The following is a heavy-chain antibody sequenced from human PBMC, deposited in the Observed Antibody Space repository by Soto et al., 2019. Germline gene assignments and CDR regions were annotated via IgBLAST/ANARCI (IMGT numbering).Heavy chain of an antibody. CDR2: ITGNSARI. Sequence: GVSLRLSCSASDSPLRRFAIRRVLPATGKGLEWVSGITGNSARIYYADSVKGRFSISRDNSKNTLYLQMDTLRAEDTVFYYCAKEVHFGYDAFEVRRKGTVVTFSS. J-gene: IGHJ3*01. CDR3: AKEVHFGYDAFEV. D-gene: IGHD3-10*01. V-gene: IGHV3-23*01. CDR1: DSPLRRFA.